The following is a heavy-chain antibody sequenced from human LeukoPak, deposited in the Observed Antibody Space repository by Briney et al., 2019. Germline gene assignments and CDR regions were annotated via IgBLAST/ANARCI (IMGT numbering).Heavy chain of an antibody. J-gene: IGHJ6*02. CDR1: GFTFSSYA. CDR2: ISYDGSNK. Sequence: PGGSPRLSCAASGFTFSSYAMHWVRQAPGKGLEWVAVISYDGSNKYYADSVKGRFTISRDNAKSSLLLQMNSLRAEDTALYFCARGGPVRDYSPYSYYAMDVWGQGTTVIVSS. D-gene: IGHD3-22*01. CDR3: ARGGPVRDYSPYSYYAMDV. V-gene: IGHV3-30*04.